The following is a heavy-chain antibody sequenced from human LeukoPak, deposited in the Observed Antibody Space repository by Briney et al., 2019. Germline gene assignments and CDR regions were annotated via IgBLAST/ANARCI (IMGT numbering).Heavy chain of an antibody. J-gene: IGHJ4*02. CDR3: ARGLSYYDFWSGRLAPPADSLFDY. CDR2: ISAYNGNT. CDR1: GYTFTSYG. D-gene: IGHD3-3*01. Sequence: GASVKVSCKASGYTFTSYGISWVRQAPGQGLEWMGWISAYNGNTNYAQKLQGRVTMTTDTSTSTAYMELRSLRSDDTAVYYSARGLSYYDFWSGRLAPPADSLFDYWGQGTLVTVSS. V-gene: IGHV1-18*01.